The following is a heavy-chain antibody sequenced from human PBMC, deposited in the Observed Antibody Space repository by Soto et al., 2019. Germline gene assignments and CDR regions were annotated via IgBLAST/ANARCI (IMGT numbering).Heavy chain of an antibody. CDR3: ARGSETAIAAADI. J-gene: IGHJ4*02. Sequence: ASVKVSCKASGYTFTSYYMHWVRQAPGQGLEWRGIINPSGGSTGYAQKFQGRVTMTRDTSTSTVYMELSSLRSEDTAVYYSARGSETAIAAADIWGQGTLVTVSS. CDR1: GYTFTSYY. V-gene: IGHV1-46*03. D-gene: IGHD6-13*01. CDR2: INPSGGST.